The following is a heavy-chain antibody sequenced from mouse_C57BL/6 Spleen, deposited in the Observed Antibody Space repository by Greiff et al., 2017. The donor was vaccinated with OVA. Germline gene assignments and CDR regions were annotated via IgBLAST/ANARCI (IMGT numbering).Heavy chain of an antibody. CDR2: INPGSGGT. D-gene: IGHD2-4*01. J-gene: IGHJ4*01. V-gene: IGHV1-54*01. CDR3: ERNYDYDGYYAMDY. Sequence: VQLQQSGAELVRPGTSVKLSCKASGYAFTNYLIEWVKQRPGQGLEWIGVINPGSGGTNYNEKFKGKATLTADKASSTAYMQLSSLTSEDSAVYFCERNYDYDGYYAMDYWGQGTSVTVSS. CDR1: GYAFTNYL.